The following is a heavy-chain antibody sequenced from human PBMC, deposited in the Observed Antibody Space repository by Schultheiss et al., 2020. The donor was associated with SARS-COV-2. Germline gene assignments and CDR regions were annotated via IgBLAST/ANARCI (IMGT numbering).Heavy chain of an antibody. J-gene: IGHJ5*02. V-gene: IGHV3-53*01. Sequence: GESLKISCAASGFTVSSNYMIWVRQARGKGLEWVSIIYSGGSTDYADSVKGRFTISRDNSKNTLYLQMSSLRAEDTAVYYCARDKYENWFDPWGQGTLVTVSS. CDR1: GFTVSSNY. CDR2: IYSGGST. CDR3: ARDKYENWFDP. D-gene: IGHD2-2*01.